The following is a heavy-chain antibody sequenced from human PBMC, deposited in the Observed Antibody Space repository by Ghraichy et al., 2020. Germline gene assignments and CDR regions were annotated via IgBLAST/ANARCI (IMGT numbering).Heavy chain of an antibody. CDR3: ARDPPNYYDRSGFDY. J-gene: IGHJ4*02. V-gene: IGHV3-74*01. D-gene: IGHD3-22*01. CDR2: INSDGRST. CDR1: GFTFSNYW. Sequence: GGSLRLSCVASGFTFSNYWKHWVRQAPGKGLVWVSRINSDGRSTSYADSVKGRFTISRDNAKNTLYLQMNSLRADDTAVYYCARDPPNYYDRSGFDYWGQGTRVTVSS.